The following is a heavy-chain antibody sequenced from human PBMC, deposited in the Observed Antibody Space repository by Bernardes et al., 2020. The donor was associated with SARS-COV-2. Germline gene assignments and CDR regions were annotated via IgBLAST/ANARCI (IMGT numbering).Heavy chain of an antibody. CDR1: GFTFSSYW. V-gene: IGHV3-74*01. CDR3: GILAASPDY. D-gene: IGHD2-15*01. J-gene: IGHJ4*02. Sequence: GGSLRLSCAASGFTFSSYWMHWVRQAPGKGLVWVSRINSDGSSTSYADSVKGRFTISRENAKNTLYMQMNSLRAEDTAGYYCGILAASPDYWGQGTLVTVSA. CDR2: INSDGSST.